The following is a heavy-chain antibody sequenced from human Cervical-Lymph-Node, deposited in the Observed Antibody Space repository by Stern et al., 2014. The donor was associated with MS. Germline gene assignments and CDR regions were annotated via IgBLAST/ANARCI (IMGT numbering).Heavy chain of an antibody. V-gene: IGHV1-18*01. CDR2: ISADSGNT. J-gene: IGHJ4*02. CDR3: ARDKMHAFDY. CDR1: GYTFTTYG. D-gene: IGHD2-8*01. Sequence: VQLVESGTEVKKPGASVLVYCKASGYTFTTYGITWVRQAPGQGLEWMGWISADSGNTKYAQKFQDRVTMTRDTTTGTAYMEVRSLRSEDTAVYYCARDKMHAFDYWGQGTQVTGPS.